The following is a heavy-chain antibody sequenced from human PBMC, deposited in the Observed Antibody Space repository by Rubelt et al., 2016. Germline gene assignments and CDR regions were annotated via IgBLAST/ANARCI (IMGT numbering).Heavy chain of an antibody. CDR3: ARGVNTAMVTGGRFFDY. CDR1: GGSFSGYY. CDR2: INHSGST. V-gene: IGHV4-34*01. Sequence: QVQLQQWGAGLLKPSETLSLTCAVYGGSFSGYYWSWIRQPPGKGLEWIGEINHSGSTNYNPSLKSRVTISVDTSKNQFSLKLSSVTAADTAVYYCARGVNTAMVTGGRFFDYWGQGTLVTVSS. J-gene: IGHJ4*02. D-gene: IGHD5-18*01.